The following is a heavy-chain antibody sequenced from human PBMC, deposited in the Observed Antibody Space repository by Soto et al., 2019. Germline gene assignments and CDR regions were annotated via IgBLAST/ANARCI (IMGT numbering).Heavy chain of an antibody. V-gene: IGHV1-69*12. CDR1: GGTFSRYA. CDR2: ITPIFGTR. CDR3: AQTLGLAVSGPGRFDL. J-gene: IGHJ2*01. Sequence: QVQLVQSGTEVKKPGSSVKVSCKASGGTFSRYAINWVRQAPGQGLEWMGGITPIFGTRNYALKFQGRVTITADGSTKPAYMELRRLRSEDTAVYYCAQTLGLAVSGPGRFDLWGRGTLVTVTS. D-gene: IGHD6-19*01.